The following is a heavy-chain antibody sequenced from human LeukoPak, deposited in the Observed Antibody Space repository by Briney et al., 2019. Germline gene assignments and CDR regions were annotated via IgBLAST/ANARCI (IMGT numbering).Heavy chain of an antibody. D-gene: IGHD2-21*02. J-gene: IGHJ2*01. CDR1: RFTFSDFS. Sequence: GGSLRLSCAASRFTFSDFSMNWVRQAPGKGLEWVSSISGSGKYIYYADSVKGRFTISRDNAKNSLYLQMNSLRAEDTAVCYCARVAYCGGDCYHSEGRRNWYFDLWGRGTLVTVSS. CDR3: ARVAYCGGDCYHSEGRRNWYFDL. CDR2: ISGSGKYI. V-gene: IGHV3-21*01.